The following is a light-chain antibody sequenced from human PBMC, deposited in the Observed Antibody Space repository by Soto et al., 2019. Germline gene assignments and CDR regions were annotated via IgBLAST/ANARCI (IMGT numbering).Light chain of an antibody. V-gene: IGKV3-15*01. CDR3: QHYNDWPQT. Sequence: EIVMTQSPGTLSLSPGERATLSCRASQSVSTNLAWYQQIPGQAPRLLIYGASTRATGIPARFSGSGSGTEFTLAINSLQSEDFAVYYCQHYNDWPQTFGLGTKVDIK. J-gene: IGKJ1*01. CDR2: GAS. CDR1: QSVSTN.